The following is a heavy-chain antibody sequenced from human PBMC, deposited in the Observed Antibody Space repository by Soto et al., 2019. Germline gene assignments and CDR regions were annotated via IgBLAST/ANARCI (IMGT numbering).Heavy chain of an antibody. J-gene: IGHJ4*02. V-gene: IGHV3-23*01. Sequence: GSLRLSCAASGFPFSNHAMSWVRQAPGRGLEWVSGISDGGDLIYYADSVKGRFSMSRDNSESMLYLQMTNLRAEDTAIYFCAKRQGTGLAAKNFDFWGQGTLVTVSS. CDR2: ISDGGDLI. D-gene: IGHD2-15*01. CDR1: GFPFSNHA. CDR3: AKRQGTGLAAKNFDF.